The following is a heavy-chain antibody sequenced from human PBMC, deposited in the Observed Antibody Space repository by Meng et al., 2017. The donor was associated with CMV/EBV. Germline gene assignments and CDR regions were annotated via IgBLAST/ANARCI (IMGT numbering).Heavy chain of an antibody. CDR1: GGSISSYY. Sequence: SETLSLTCTVSGGSISSYYWSWIRQPPGQGLEWIGYIYYSGSTNYNPSLKSRVTISVDTSKNQFSLKLSSVTAADTAVYYCARERVLYYDILTGWLGYYGMDVWGQGTTVTVSS. J-gene: IGHJ6*02. V-gene: IGHV4-59*01. D-gene: IGHD3-9*01. CDR2: IYYSGST. CDR3: ARERVLYYDILTGWLGYYGMDV.